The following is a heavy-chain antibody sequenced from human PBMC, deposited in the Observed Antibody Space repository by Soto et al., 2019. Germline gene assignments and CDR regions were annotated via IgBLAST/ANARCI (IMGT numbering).Heavy chain of an antibody. D-gene: IGHD1-1*01. CDR2: TSYEGGTK. Sequence: QVLLVESGGGVVQPGGSLRLSCTASGFTFNTHAMHWVRQAPGKGLEWVAVTSYEGGTKYYADYAQGRFTISRDNSKNPLYLQRKSLRCEEKALYYCAKEFTGFTYSFGHLGQGTLVTVSS. CDR3: AKEFTGFTYSFGH. CDR1: GFTFNTHA. V-gene: IGHV3-30-3*01. J-gene: IGHJ4*02.